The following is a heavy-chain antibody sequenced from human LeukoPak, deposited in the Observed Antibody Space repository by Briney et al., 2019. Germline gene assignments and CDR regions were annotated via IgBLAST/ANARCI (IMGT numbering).Heavy chain of an antibody. Sequence: SETLSLTCTVSGGSIRSYYWSWIRQPPGKGLEWIGHIYYSGSTNYNPSLKSRVSISVDTSKNQFSLKLSSVTAADTAVYYCARTGSTVTMLYPFDHWGQGTLVTVSS. CDR2: IYYSGST. V-gene: IGHV4-59*01. CDR3: ARTGSTVTMLYPFDH. D-gene: IGHD4-17*01. J-gene: IGHJ4*02. CDR1: GGSIRSYY.